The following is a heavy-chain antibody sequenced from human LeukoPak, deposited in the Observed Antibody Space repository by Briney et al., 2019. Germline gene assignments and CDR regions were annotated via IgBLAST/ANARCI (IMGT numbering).Heavy chain of an antibody. J-gene: IGHJ3*02. D-gene: IGHD2-2*01. Sequence: GGSLRLSCAASGFTFSSYGMHWVRQAPGKGLEWVAVIWYDGSDKYYADSVKGRFTISRDNSKNTLYLQMNYLRAEDTAVYYCARTLSYQLLFDAFDIWGQGTMVTVSS. CDR3: ARTLSYQLLFDAFDI. V-gene: IGHV3-33*08. CDR1: GFTFSSYG. CDR2: IWYDGSDK.